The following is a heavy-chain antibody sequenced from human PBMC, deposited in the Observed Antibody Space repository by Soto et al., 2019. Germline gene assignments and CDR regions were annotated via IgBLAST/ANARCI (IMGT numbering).Heavy chain of an antibody. J-gene: IGHJ6*02. V-gene: IGHV4-4*02. Sequence: QVQLQESGPGLVKPSGTLSLTCAVSGGSISSSNWWSWVRQPPGKGPEWIGEIYPSGSTNYNPSRKSRVTISVAKSKNQFSLKLSSVTAADTAVYYCARSRGDYYYYGMDVWGQGTTVTVSS. CDR1: GGSISSSNW. D-gene: IGHD6-19*01. CDR3: ARSRGDYYYYGMDV. CDR2: IYPSGST.